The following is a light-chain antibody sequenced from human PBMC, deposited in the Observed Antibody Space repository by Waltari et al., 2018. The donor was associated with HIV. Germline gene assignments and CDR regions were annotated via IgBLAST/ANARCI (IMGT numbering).Light chain of an antibody. CDR1: QSVSSN. J-gene: IGKJ5*01. V-gene: IGKV3-15*01. CDR2: GAS. CDR3: QQFDSWPPIT. Sequence: EIVMTQSPATLSMSPGERATLSCRANQSVSSNLAWYQQKPGQAPGLLIYGASTRATGIPARFSGSGSGTEFTLTISSLQSEDFAIYYCQQFDSWPPITFGQGTRLEIK.